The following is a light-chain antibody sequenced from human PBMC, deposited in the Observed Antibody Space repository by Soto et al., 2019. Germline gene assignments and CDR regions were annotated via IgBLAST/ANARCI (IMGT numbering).Light chain of an antibody. CDR1: QSVSSSY. CDR2: GAS. J-gene: IGKJ5*01. CDR3: QQYGSSPKIT. V-gene: IGKV3-20*01. Sequence: EIVLTQSPATLSLSPGERATLSFRSSQSVSSSYLAWYQQKPGQAPRLLIYGASSRATGIPDRFSGSGSGTDFTLTISRLEPEDFAVYYCQQYGSSPKITFGQGTRLEIK.